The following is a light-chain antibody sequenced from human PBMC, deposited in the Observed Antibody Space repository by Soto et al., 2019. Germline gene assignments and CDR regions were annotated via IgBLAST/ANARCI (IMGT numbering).Light chain of an antibody. Sequence: QSALTQPRSVSGSPVQSVTISCTGTSSDVGRYNYVSWYQHHPGKAPKLMIYDVSTRPSGVPDGFSGSKSGTTASLTISGLQAEDEADYYCCSYAGSPYVFGTGTRSPS. CDR2: DVS. J-gene: IGLJ1*01. CDR1: SSDVGRYNY. V-gene: IGLV2-11*01. CDR3: CSYAGSPYV.